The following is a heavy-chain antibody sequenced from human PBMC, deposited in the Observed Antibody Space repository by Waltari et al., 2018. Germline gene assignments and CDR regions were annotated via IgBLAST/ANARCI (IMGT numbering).Heavy chain of an antibody. CDR1: GFTFRSYP. V-gene: IGHV3-23*01. CDR2: ISGSGGST. CDR3: AKATLELPTS. J-gene: IGHJ5*02. D-gene: IGHD1-7*01. Sequence: EVQLLESGGGLVQPGGSLSLSCAASGFTFRSYPMTWVRQAPGKGLEWVSAISGSGGSTYYADSVKGRFTISRDNSKNTLYLQMNSLRAEDTAVYYCAKATLELPTSWGQGTLVTVSS.